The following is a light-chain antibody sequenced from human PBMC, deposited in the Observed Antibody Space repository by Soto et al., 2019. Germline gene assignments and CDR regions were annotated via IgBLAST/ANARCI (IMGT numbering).Light chain of an antibody. CDR3: XQYNSYSWT. V-gene: IGKV1-5*03. Sequence: DIQMTQSPSTLSASVGDTVTITCRASQSFSNWLAWYQQKPGKAPKFLIYKASTLESGVPSRFSXXXXGTXXXXTIXXLXXXDFATYYCXQYNSYSWTFGQGTKEEIK. CDR1: QSFSNW. J-gene: IGKJ1*01. CDR2: KAS.